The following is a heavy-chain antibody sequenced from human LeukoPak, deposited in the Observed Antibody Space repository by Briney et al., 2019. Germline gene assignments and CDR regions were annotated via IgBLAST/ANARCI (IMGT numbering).Heavy chain of an antibody. CDR1: GFTFSSYA. D-gene: IGHD1-26*01. V-gene: IGHV3-23*01. J-gene: IGHJ4*02. CDR3: AKYGPQDSGSSHFDY. Sequence: GGSLRLSCAASGFTFSSYAMSWVRQAPGKGLEWVSATRDSGSSTHYADSVKGRFTTSRDNSKNTLFLQMNSLRAEDTAIYYCAKYGPQDSGSSHFDYWGQGALVTVSS. CDR2: TRDSGSST.